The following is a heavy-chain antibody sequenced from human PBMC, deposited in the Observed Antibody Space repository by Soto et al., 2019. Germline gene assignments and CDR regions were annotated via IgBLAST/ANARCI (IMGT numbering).Heavy chain of an antibody. D-gene: IGHD6-13*01. CDR2: TYYRPKWYH. J-gene: IGHJ3*02. V-gene: IGHV6-1*01. CDR1: GDSFSSNSTA. Sequence: PWQTLTLTCIISGDSFSSNSTAWNWIRQSQSRGLEWLCSTYYRPKWYHDYAVSVNRRITINPATARNQFALQLNSVTPEETAVFYCACSADGYHDGFDIWGQGTTVTVSS. CDR3: ACSADGYHDGFDI.